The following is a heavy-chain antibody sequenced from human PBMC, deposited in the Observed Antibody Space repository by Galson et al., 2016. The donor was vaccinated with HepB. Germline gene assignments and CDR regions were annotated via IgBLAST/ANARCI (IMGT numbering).Heavy chain of an antibody. CDR1: GFTFSSYA. V-gene: IGHV3-30-3*01. CDR3: ARDVSFDQ. CDR2: ISYDGSNK. J-gene: IGHJ4*02. Sequence: SLRLSCAASGFTFSSYAMHWVRQAPGKGLEWVAVISYDGSNKYYADSVKGRFTISRDNSKNTLCLQMNNLRVEDTAVYYCARDVSFDQWGQGTLVTVSS.